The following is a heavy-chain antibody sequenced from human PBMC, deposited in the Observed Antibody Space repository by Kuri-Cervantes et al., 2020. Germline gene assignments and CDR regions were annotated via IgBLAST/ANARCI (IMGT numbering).Heavy chain of an antibody. D-gene: IGHD4-17*01. CDR3: ARSMTTVTSRFAYYYYYGMDV. V-gene: IGHV1-69*13. CDR1: GGTFSSYA. Sequence: SVKVSCKASGGTFSSYAISWVRQAPGQGLEWMGGIIPIFGTANYAQKFQGRVTITADESTSTAYMELSSLRSEDTAVYYCARSMTTVTSRFAYYYYYGMDVWGQGTTVTVSS. J-gene: IGHJ6*02. CDR2: IIPIFGTA.